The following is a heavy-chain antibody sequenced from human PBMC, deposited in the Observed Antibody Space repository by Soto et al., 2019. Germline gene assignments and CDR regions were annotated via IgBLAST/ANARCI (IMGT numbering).Heavy chain of an antibody. CDR1: GFTFRSYA. J-gene: IGHJ6*03. Sequence: EVQLVESGGGLVQPGGSLRLSCAASGFTFRSYAMHWVRQAPGKGLEYVSAISSNGGSTYYANSVKGRFTISRDNSKNTLYLQMGSLRAEDMAVYYCARANCYNYYYYMDVWGKGTTVTVSS. CDR2: ISSNGGST. V-gene: IGHV3-64*01. CDR3: ARANCYNYYYYMDV. D-gene: IGHD3-16*02.